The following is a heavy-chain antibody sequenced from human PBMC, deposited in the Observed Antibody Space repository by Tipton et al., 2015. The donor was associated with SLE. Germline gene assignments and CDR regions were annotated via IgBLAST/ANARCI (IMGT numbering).Heavy chain of an antibody. CDR2: ISRRGDAA. Sequence: SLRLSCTASGFTFSNFAVSWVRQAPGKGLEWVAAISRRGDAAYYADPVRGWFTISRDNSRDTLYLQMNSLRVEDTAVYYCAMSSATLTHYFDYWGQGTLVTVSS. CDR1: GFTFSNFA. V-gene: IGHV3-23*01. D-gene: IGHD3-10*01. J-gene: IGHJ4*02. CDR3: AMSSATLTHYFDY.